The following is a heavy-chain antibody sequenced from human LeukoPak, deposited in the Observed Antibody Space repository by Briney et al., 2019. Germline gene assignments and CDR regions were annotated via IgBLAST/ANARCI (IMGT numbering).Heavy chain of an antibody. CDR3: ARGFEGYYGSGSYYLFDY. Sequence: SETLSLTCTVSGGSISSYYWSWIRQPPGKGPEWIGYIYYSGSTNYNPSLKSRVTISVDTSKNQFSLKLSSVTAADTAVYYCARGFEGYYGSGSYYLFDYWGQGTLVTVSS. V-gene: IGHV4-59*01. J-gene: IGHJ4*02. CDR2: IYYSGST. D-gene: IGHD3-10*01. CDR1: GGSISSYY.